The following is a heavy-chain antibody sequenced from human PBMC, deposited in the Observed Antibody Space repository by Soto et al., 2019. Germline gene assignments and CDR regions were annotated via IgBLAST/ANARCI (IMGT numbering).Heavy chain of an antibody. CDR1: GYTFSHYY. CDR2: LNPGDDVA. Sequence: QMQLVQSGAEGKKPGASVEIYCKASGYTFSHYYRNWVRQAPGQGLEWIGILNPGDDVASYAQRFRGRVTMSADMSTGTVHMELRSLRSEDTAVYYCASDGNVYGMDVWGQGTTVTVS. J-gene: IGHJ6*02. V-gene: IGHV1-46*01. D-gene: IGHD1-1*01. CDR3: ASDGNVYGMDV.